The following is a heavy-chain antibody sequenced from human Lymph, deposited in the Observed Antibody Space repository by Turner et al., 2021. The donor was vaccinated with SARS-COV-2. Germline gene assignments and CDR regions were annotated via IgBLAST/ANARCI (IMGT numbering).Heavy chain of an antibody. D-gene: IGHD2-2*01. CDR2: IIPILDIA. V-gene: IGHV1-69*10. CDR1: GGTFSSYA. J-gene: IGHJ5*02. CDR3: ARDSPYCSSTSCYDP. Sequence: QVQLVQSGAEVRKPGSSVKVSCKASGGTFSSYAINLVRQAPGQGLEWMGGIIPILDIANYAQKFQGRVTITADKSTSTAYMELSSLRSEDTAVYYCARDSPYCSSTSCYDPWGQGTLVTVSS.